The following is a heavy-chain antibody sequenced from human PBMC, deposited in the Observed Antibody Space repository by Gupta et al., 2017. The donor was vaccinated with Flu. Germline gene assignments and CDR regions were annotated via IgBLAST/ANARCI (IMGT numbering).Heavy chain of an antibody. D-gene: IGHD7-27*01. J-gene: IGHJ4*02. CDR2: VYYTGKS. Sequence: GWIRQPPGKGLEWIASVYYTGKSYYNPSLKSRVSIFVDTSKNQFTLRLTSETAADTALYFCARQKHWGGTFDTWGPGTLVTVSS. CDR3: ARQKHWGGTFDT. V-gene: IGHV4-39*01.